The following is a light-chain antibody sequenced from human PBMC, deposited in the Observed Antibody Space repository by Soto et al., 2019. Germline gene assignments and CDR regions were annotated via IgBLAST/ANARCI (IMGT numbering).Light chain of an antibody. CDR1: QSVSGN. Sequence: EIVMTQSPATLSLSPGERATLSCRASQSVSGNLAWYQQKPGQAPRLLIYGASTRATGIPARFSGSGSGTDFTLTISRLQAEDFVLYYCQQYNNWPPTFGQGTRLEIK. V-gene: IGKV3-15*01. J-gene: IGKJ5*01. CDR2: GAS. CDR3: QQYNNWPPT.